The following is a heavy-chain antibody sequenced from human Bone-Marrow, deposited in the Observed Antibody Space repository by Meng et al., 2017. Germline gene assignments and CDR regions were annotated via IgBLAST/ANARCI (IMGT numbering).Heavy chain of an antibody. Sequence: VQLVESGGCLVKPGGSLSLSWAVSGFTLSSYWMHWVRQAPGKGLVWVSRINADGSDTSYADSVKGRFTISRDNAKNTLYLQMNSLRAEDTAVYYCARVGYYDRSNYYAYFQHWGQGTLVTVSS. D-gene: IGHD3-22*01. CDR1: GFTLSSYW. CDR3: ARVGYYDRSNYYAYFQH. J-gene: IGHJ1*01. V-gene: IGHV3-74*02. CDR2: INADGSDT.